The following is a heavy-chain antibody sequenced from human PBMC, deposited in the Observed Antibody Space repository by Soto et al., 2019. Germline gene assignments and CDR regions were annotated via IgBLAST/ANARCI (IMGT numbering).Heavy chain of an antibody. J-gene: IGHJ6*03. V-gene: IGHV4-59*01. CDR1: GGSISSFY. CDR3: ARVPTVTTYYYYYMDV. Sequence: SETLSLTCTVSGGSISSFYWSWIRQPPGKGLEWIGYIYYSGSTNYNPSLKSRVTISVDTSKNQFSLKLSSVTAADTAVYYCARVPTVTTYYYYYMDVWGKGTTVTVS. CDR2: IYYSGST. D-gene: IGHD4-17*01.